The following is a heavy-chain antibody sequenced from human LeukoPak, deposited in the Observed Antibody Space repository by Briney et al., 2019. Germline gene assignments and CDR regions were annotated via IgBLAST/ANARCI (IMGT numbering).Heavy chain of an antibody. V-gene: IGHV4-39*07. CDR1: GGSISSSSYY. CDR3: ARGEVPAATGNAWFDP. D-gene: IGHD2-2*01. CDR2: IYYSGST. J-gene: IGHJ5*02. Sequence: SETLSLTCTVSGGSISSSSYYWGWIRQPPGKGLEWIGSIYYSGSTYYNPSLKSRVTISVDTSKNQFSLKLSSVTAADTAVYYCARGEVPAATGNAWFDPWGQGTLVTVSS.